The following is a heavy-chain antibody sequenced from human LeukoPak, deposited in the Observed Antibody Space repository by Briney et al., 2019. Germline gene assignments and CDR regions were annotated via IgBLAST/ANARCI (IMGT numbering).Heavy chain of an antibody. J-gene: IGHJ4*02. Sequence: PGGSLRLSCAASGFTFSSYGMHWVRQAPGKGLEWVSFIRYDGSNKYYADSVKGRFTISRDNSKNTLYLQMNSLRAEDTAVYYYVKDYDFWSGYYSPTRGYFDYWGQGTLVTVSS. CDR3: VKDYDFWSGYYSPTRGYFDY. CDR1: GFTFSSYG. V-gene: IGHV3-30*02. CDR2: IRYDGSNK. D-gene: IGHD3-3*01.